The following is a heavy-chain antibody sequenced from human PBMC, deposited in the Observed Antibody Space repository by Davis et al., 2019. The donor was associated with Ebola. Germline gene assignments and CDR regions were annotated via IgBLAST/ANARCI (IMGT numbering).Heavy chain of an antibody. CDR1: GGSISSYY. J-gene: IGHJ4*02. CDR2: IYYSGST. D-gene: IGHD6-19*01. CDR3: ARSGSSGWYGSFDY. V-gene: IGHV4-59*01. Sequence: PSETLSLTCTVSGGSISSYYWSWIRQPPGKGLEWIGYIYYSGSTNYNPSLKSRVTISVDTSKNQFSLKLSSVTAADTAVYYCARSGSSGWYGSFDYWGQGTLVTVSS.